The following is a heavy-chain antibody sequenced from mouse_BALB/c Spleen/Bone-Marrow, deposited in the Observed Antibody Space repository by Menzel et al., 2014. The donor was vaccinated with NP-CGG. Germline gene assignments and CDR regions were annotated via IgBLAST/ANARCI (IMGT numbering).Heavy chain of an antibody. J-gene: IGHJ2*01. CDR1: GFTFSSYG. V-gene: IGHV5-6*01. D-gene: IGHD2-4*01. CDR2: IGSGGSYT. Sequence: EVQGVESGGDLVKPGGSLKLSCAASGFTFSSYGMSWVRQTPDKRLEWVATIGSGGSYTYYPDSVKGQFTISRDNAKNTLYLQMSSLKSEDTAMYYCARQTYYDYDGYFDYWGQGTTLTVSS. CDR3: ARQTYYDYDGYFDY.